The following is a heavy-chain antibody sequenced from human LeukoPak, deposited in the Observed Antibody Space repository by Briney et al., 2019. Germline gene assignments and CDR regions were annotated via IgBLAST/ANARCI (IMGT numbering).Heavy chain of an antibody. V-gene: IGHV3-66*01. CDR2: IYSGGST. Sequence: GGSLRLSCAASGFTVSSNYMSWVRQAPGKGLEWVSVIYSGGSTYYADSVRGRFTISRDNSKNTLYLQMNSLRAEDTAVYYCARDRNTDFWSGYYTNYFDYWGQGTLVTVSS. D-gene: IGHD3-3*01. J-gene: IGHJ4*02. CDR1: GFTVSSNY. CDR3: ARDRNTDFWSGYYTNYFDY.